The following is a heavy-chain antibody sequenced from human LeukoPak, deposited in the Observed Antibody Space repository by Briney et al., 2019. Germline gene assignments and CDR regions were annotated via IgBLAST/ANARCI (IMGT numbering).Heavy chain of an antibody. CDR1: GFTFSSYA. D-gene: IGHD3-10*01. J-gene: IGHJ4*02. V-gene: IGHV3-30-3*01. CDR2: ISYDGSNK. CDR3: ARDHNYGSGSGFDY. Sequence: GGSLRLSCAASGFTFSSYAMHWVRQAPGKGLEWVAVISYDGSNKYYADSVKGRFTISRDNSKNTLYLQMNSLRAEDTAVYYCARDHNYGSGSGFDYWGQGTLVTVSS.